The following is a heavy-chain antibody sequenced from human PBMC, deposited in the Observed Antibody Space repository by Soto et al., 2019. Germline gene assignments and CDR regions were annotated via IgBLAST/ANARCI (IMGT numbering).Heavy chain of an antibody. Sequence: SESLSLTCTFSVGSISSGGYSCSWIRQPPWKGLEWIGYIYHSGSTYYNPSLKSRVTISLDRSKNQFSLKLSSVSAADTAGYYCARAKWLVLEYWGQGTLVTISS. CDR3: ARAKWLVLEY. J-gene: IGHJ4*02. CDR1: VGSISSGGYS. D-gene: IGHD6-19*01. CDR2: IYHSGST. V-gene: IGHV4-30-2*01.